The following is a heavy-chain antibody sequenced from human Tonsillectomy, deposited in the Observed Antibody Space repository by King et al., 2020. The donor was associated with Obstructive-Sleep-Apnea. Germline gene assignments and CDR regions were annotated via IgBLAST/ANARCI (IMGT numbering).Heavy chain of an antibody. Sequence: VQLVESGGGLVKPGGSLRLSCAASGFTFSDYYMNWIRQAPGTGLEWLSSISSSGTTKHYANSVRGRFTISRDNAKNSLYLQMNGLRAEDTAVYYCASDHIPAAGIGGRVHWGQGTLVTVSS. D-gene: IGHD6-13*01. J-gene: IGHJ1*01. CDR3: ASDHIPAAGIGGRVH. CDR1: GFTFSDYY. V-gene: IGHV3-11*01. CDR2: ISSSGTTK.